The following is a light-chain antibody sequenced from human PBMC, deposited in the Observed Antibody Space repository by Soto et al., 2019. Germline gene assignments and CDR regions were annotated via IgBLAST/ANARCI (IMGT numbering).Light chain of an antibody. J-gene: IGLJ3*02. Sequence: QSVLTQPPSVSGAPGQRVTISCTGSSPNIGAGYGVHWYQQLPGTAPKLLIYGNSNRPSGVPDRFSGSKSGTSASLAITGLRAEDEADYYCQSYDSSLGGWVFGGGTKLTVL. CDR3: QSYDSSLGGWV. CDR2: GNS. CDR1: SPNIGAGYG. V-gene: IGLV1-40*01.